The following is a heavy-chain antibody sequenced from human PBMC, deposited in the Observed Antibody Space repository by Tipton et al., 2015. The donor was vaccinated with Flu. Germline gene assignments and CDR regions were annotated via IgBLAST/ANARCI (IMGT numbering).Heavy chain of an antibody. J-gene: IGHJ5*02. V-gene: IGHV1-69*18. Sequence: QVQLVQSGAEVKKPGSSVKVSCKASGGTFSSYAISWVRRAPGQGLEWMGRIIPIFGTANYAQKFQGRVTITADESTSTAYMELSSLRSEDTAVYYCARGPDIVVVPAAMGWFDPWGQGTLVTVSS. CDR3: ARGPDIVVVPAAMGWFDP. CDR2: IIPIFGTA. CDR1: GGTFSSYA. D-gene: IGHD2-2*01.